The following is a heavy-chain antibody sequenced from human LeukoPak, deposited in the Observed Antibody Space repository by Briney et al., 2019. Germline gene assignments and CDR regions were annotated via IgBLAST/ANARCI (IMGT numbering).Heavy chain of an antibody. CDR3: ATVDTAMVTEGY. Sequence: SETLSLTCTVSGGSISSYYWSWIRQPPGKGLEWIGYIYNSGSTNYNPSLKSQVTISVDTSKNQFSLKLSSVTAADTAAYYCATVDTAMVTEGYWGQGTLVTVSS. J-gene: IGHJ4*02. CDR2: IYNSGST. V-gene: IGHV4-59*01. D-gene: IGHD5-18*01. CDR1: GGSISSYY.